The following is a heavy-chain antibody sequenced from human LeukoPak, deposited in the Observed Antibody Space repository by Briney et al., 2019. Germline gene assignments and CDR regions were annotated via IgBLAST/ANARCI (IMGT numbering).Heavy chain of an antibody. CDR2: ISGGSENT. Sequence: PGGSLRLSCEASGFTFNRHAMNWVRQAPEKGLEWVSGISGGSENTFYANSVKGRFTISRDNSRNTLYLQMYGLRADDTALYFCAKGPYSGYSTYFDPWGQGTRVTVSS. V-gene: IGHV3-23*01. CDR1: GFTFNRHA. D-gene: IGHD5-12*01. J-gene: IGHJ5*02. CDR3: AKGPYSGYSTYFDP.